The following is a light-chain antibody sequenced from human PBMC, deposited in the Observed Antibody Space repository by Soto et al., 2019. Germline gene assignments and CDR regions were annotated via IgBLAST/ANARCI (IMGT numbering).Light chain of an antibody. CDR1: QSINNN. J-gene: IGKJ2*01. Sequence: IVMMQSPATLSVSPGERATLSCRASQSINNNLAWYQQKPGQAPRLLIYDASTGATDIPARFSGSGSGTEFTLTISSLQSEDSAVYYCQQYKSWFTFGQGTKLEIK. V-gene: IGKV3-15*01. CDR2: DAS. CDR3: QQYKSWFT.